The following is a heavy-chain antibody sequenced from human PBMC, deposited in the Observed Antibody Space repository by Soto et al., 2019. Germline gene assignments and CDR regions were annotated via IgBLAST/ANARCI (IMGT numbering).Heavy chain of an antibody. CDR1: GYTFTSYG. CDR3: ARAPPKRITMVRGVIALDL. J-gene: IGHJ3*01. CDR2: ISAYNGNT. V-gene: IGHV1-18*01. Sequence: QVQLMQSGAEVKKPGASVKVSCKASGYTFTSYGISWVRQAPGQGLEWMGWISAYNGNTNYAQKLQGRVTMTTDTSTSEAYMERRSLRSDDTAVYYCARAPPKRITMVRGVIALDLWGQGTMVTVSS. D-gene: IGHD3-10*01.